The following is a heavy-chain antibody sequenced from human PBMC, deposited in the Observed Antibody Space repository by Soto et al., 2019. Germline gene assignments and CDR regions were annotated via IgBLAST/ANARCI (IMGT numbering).Heavy chain of an antibody. J-gene: IGHJ4*02. CDR1: GFTFSSYS. CDR3: ARDNGMGGMVRGVIIDY. Sequence: GGSLRLSCAASGFTFSSYSMNWVRQAPGKGLEWVSSISSSSSYIYYADSVKGRFTISRDNAKNSLYLQMNSLRAEDTAVYYCARDNGMGGMVRGVIIDYWGQGTLVTVSS. V-gene: IGHV3-21*01. D-gene: IGHD3-10*01. CDR2: ISSSSSYI.